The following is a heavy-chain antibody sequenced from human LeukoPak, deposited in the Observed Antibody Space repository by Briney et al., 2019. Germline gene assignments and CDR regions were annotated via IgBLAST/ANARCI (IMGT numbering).Heavy chain of an antibody. J-gene: IGHJ4*02. D-gene: IGHD1-1*01. CDR1: GYTFTSYG. CDR2: INPNSGGT. CDR3: ARDCGTTGTTDCFDY. V-gene: IGHV1-2*02. Sequence: GASVKVSCKASGYTFTSYGISWVRQAPGQGLEWMGWINPNSGGTNYAQKFQGRVTMTRDTSISTAYMELSRLRSDDTAVYYCARDCGTTGTTDCFDYWGQGTLVTVSS.